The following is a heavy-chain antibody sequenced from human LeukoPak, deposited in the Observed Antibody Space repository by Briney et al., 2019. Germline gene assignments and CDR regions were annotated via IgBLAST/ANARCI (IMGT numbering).Heavy chain of an antibody. CDR3: AKVPYSDYGSGRPPFMDV. D-gene: IGHD3-10*01. CDR2: ISDSGDST. J-gene: IGHJ6*02. V-gene: IGHV3-23*01. Sequence: GGSLRLSCAASGFTFSNYAMSWVRQAPGRGLEWVATISDSGDSTNYADSVKGRFTISRDNSKKTLYLQMDSLRAEDTAIHYCAKVPYSDYGSGRPPFMDVWGQGTTVAVSS. CDR1: GFTFSNYA.